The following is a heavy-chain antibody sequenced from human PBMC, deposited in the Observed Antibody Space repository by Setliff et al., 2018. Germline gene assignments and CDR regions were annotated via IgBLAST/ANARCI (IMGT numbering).Heavy chain of an antibody. V-gene: IGHV4-39*07. CDR1: GGSVSSASHY. Sequence: PSETLSLTCTVSGGSVSSASHYWGWIRQAPGKGMEWIGSVYYSGYTYYKPSLQSRVTMSVDTSKNQFSLKLTSVTAADTAVYYCARDPGFHSGTWSLDSWGQGRLVTVS. D-gene: IGHD2-21*01. CDR3: ARDPGFHSGTWSLDS. CDR2: VYYSGYT. J-gene: IGHJ4*02.